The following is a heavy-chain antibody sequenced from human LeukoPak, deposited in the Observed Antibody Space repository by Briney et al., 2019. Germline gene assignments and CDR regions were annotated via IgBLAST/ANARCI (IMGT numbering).Heavy chain of an antibody. V-gene: IGHV4-4*07. Sequence: SETLSLTFTVSGCSTISNYWSGIRQPAGTGLEWIGRIDVSGITYYNPSLKSRVTMSLDTSRKQFSLRLTSVTAAEPAVYYCLRGYRISEIRFFEWLFDYWGQGYLVTVSS. D-gene: IGHD3-3*01. J-gene: IGHJ4*02. CDR1: GCSTISNY. CDR2: IDVSGIT. CDR3: LRGYRISEIRFFEWLFDY.